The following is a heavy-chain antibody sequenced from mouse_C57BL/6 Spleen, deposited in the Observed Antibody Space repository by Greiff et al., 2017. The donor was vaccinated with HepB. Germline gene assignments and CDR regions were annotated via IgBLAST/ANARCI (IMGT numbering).Heavy chain of an antibody. CDR2: IDPSDSYT. CDR3: ASWAAQATFDY. V-gene: IGHV1-50*01. Sequence: QQSCKASGYTFTSYWMQWVKQRPGQGLEWIGEIDPSDSYTNYNQKFKGKATLTVDTSSSTAYMQLSSLTSEDSAVYYCASWAAQATFDYWGQGTTLTVSS. CDR1: GYTFTSYW. D-gene: IGHD3-2*02. J-gene: IGHJ2*01.